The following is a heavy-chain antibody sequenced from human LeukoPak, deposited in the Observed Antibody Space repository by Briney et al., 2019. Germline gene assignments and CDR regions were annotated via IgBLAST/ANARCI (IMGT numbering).Heavy chain of an antibody. CDR1: GFTLSSYW. CDR3: ARGWRNWFDP. D-gene: IGHD2-15*01. CDR2: INSDGSST. J-gene: IGHJ5*02. Sequence: GGSLRLSCAASGFTLSSYWMHWVRQAPGKGLVWVSHINSDGSSTNYADSVKGRFTISRDNAKNTLYLQMNSLRVEDTAVYYCARGWRNWFDPWGQGTLVTVSS. V-gene: IGHV3-74*01.